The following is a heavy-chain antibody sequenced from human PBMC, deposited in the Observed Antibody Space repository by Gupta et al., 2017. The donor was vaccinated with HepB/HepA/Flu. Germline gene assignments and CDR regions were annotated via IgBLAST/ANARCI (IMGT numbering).Heavy chain of an antibody. D-gene: IGHD3/OR15-3a*01. Sequence: QVQLVESGGGVVQPGRSLRLSCAASGFTFSSYGMHWVRQAPGKGLEWVAVISYDGSNKDYADSVKCRFTISRDNYKNKLYLKMNSLRAEDTAVYYCAKESPVTWTFDYWGQGNLVTVSS. CDR1: GFTFSSYG. CDR2: ISYDGSNK. V-gene: IGHV3-30*18. J-gene: IGHJ4*02. CDR3: AKESPVTWTFDY.